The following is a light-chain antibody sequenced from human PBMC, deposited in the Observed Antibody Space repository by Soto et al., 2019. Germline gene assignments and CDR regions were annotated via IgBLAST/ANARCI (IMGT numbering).Light chain of an antibody. V-gene: IGLV2-14*01. J-gene: IGLJ1*01. CDR2: EVS. CDR1: SSDVGAYNY. Sequence: QSVLTQPASVSGSPGQSITISCTGTSSDVGAYNYVSWYQQHPGKAPKLIIYEVSNRPAGVSNRFSGSKSGNTASLTISGLQAEDEADYNCSSYTSSTTYVFATGTKVTVL. CDR3: SSYTSSTTYV.